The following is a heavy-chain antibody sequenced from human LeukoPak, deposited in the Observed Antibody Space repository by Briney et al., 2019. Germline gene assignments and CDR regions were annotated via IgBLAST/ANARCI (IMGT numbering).Heavy chain of an antibody. J-gene: IGHJ4*02. V-gene: IGHV1-2*02. D-gene: IGHD2-21*02. Sequence: ASVKVSCKASGYTFTDYYMHWVRQAPGQGLEWMGWINPNSGGTNYAQGFQGRVTMTRDTSISTAFMELSRLSSDDTAVYYCARGYCDGDCYSTFDFWGQGTLVTVSS. CDR1: GYTFTDYY. CDR2: INPNSGGT. CDR3: ARGYCDGDCYSTFDF.